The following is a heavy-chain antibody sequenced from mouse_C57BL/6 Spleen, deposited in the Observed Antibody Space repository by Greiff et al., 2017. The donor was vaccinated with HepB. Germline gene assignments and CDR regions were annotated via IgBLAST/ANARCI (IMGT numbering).Heavy chain of an antibody. CDR1: GYTFTEYT. CDR2: FYPGSGSI. CDR3: ARHEGVTGTFDY. Sequence: VKLQQPGAELVKPGASVKLSCKASGYTFTEYTIHWVKQRSGQGLEWIGWFYPGSGSIKYNEKFKDKATLTADKSSSTVYMELSRLTSEYSAVYCCARHEGVTGTFDYWGQGTTLTVSS. D-gene: IGHD4-1*01. J-gene: IGHJ2*01. V-gene: IGHV1-62-2*01.